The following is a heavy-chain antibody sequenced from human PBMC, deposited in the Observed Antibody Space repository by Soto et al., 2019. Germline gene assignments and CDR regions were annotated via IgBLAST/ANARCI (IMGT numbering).Heavy chain of an antibody. CDR3: GRSVRGHVVKYFDY. CDR2: THYRSKWYN. Sequence: SQTLSLTCAISGDTVSSNSDAWNWIRQSPSRGLEWLGRTHYRSKWYNDYAVSVKSRITINPDTSKNQFSLQLNSVTPEDTAVYYCGRSVRGHVVKYFDYWGQGTLVTVSS. J-gene: IGHJ4*02. CDR1: GDTVSSNSDA. D-gene: IGHD3-10*01. V-gene: IGHV6-1*01.